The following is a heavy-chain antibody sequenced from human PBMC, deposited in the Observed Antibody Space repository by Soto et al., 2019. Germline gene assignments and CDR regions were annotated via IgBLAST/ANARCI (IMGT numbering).Heavy chain of an antibody. V-gene: IGHV3-43*01. CDR3: AKGLGEQWLVRYYYGMDV. D-gene: IGHD6-19*01. CDR1: GFTFDDYT. J-gene: IGHJ6*02. Sequence: GGSLRLSCAASGFTFDDYTMHWVRQAPGKGLEWVSLISWDGGSTYYADSVKGRFTISRDNSKNSLYLQMNSLRTEDTALYYCAKGLGEQWLVRYYYGMDVWGQGTTVTAP. CDR2: ISWDGGST.